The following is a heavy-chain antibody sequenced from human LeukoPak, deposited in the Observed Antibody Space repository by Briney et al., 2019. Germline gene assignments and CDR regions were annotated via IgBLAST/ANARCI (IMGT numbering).Heavy chain of an antibody. V-gene: IGHV3-66*01. CDR1: GFTFSSYA. J-gene: IGHJ4*02. Sequence: GGSLRLSCAASGFTFSSYAMSWVRQAPGKGLEWVSVIYSGGSTYYADPVKGRFTISRDNSKNTLYLQMNGLRAEDTAVYYCVSGYLYFDYWGQGTLVTVSS. D-gene: IGHD3-22*01. CDR2: IYSGGST. CDR3: VSGYLYFDY.